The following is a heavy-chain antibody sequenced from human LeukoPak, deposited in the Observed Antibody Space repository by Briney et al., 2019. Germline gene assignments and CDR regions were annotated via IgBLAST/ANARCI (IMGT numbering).Heavy chain of an antibody. Sequence: PSETLSLTCTVSGYSISSGYYWGWIRQPPGKGLEWIGSIYHSGSTYYNPSLKSRVTISVDTSKNQFSLKLSSVTAADTAVYYCARDSSGWYGDYYYYYYMDVWGKGTTVTVSS. D-gene: IGHD6-19*01. CDR3: ARDSSGWYGDYYYYYYMDV. V-gene: IGHV4-38-2*02. CDR2: IYHSGST. CDR1: GYSISSGYY. J-gene: IGHJ6*03.